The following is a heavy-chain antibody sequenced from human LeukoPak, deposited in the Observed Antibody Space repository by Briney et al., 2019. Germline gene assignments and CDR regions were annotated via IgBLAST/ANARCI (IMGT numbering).Heavy chain of an antibody. CDR1: GFTFSSYS. D-gene: IGHD3-16*01. V-gene: IGHV3-30*02. CDR3: AKDGDYYYYMDV. CDR2: IRYDGSNK. J-gene: IGHJ6*03. Sequence: GSLRLSCAASGFTFSSYSMNWVRQAPGKGLEWVAFIRYDGSNKYYADSVKGRFTISRDNSKNTLYLQMNSLRAEDTAVYYCAKDGDYYYYMDVWGKGTTVTVSS.